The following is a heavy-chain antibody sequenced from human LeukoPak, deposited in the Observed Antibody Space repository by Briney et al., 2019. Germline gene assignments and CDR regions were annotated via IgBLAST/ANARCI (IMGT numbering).Heavy chain of an antibody. Sequence: GGSLRLSCAASGFTFSSYAMPWVRQAPGKGLEYVSAISSNGGSTYYANSVKGRFTISRDNSKNTLYLQMGSLRAEDMAVYYCARDTRYSSGWGYFQHWGQGTLVTVSS. CDR3: ARDTRYSSGWGYFQH. J-gene: IGHJ1*01. CDR2: ISSNGGST. CDR1: GFTFSSYA. V-gene: IGHV3-64*01. D-gene: IGHD6-19*01.